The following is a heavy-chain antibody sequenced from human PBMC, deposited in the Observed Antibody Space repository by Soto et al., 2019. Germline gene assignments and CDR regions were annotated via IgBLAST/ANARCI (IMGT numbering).Heavy chain of an antibody. D-gene: IGHD3-10*01. J-gene: IGHJ5*02. Sequence: QVQLVQSGAEVKKPGASVKVSCKASGYTFTSYDINWVRQATGQGLEWMGWMNPNSGNTAYAQKFQGRVTMTRNTSKSTAYMGLGGLGSGGTAVYFCTGERSGGGGNWFDPWGQGTLVTVSS. CDR2: MNPNSGNT. CDR3: TGERSGGGGNWFDP. V-gene: IGHV1-8*01. CDR1: GYTFTSYD.